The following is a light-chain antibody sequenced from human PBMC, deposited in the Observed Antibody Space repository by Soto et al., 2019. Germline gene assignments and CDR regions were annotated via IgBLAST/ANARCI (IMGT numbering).Light chain of an antibody. Sequence: DIQMTQSPSTLSASVGDRVTITCRASQSISSWLAWYQQKPGKAPKLLIYKASSLESGVPSRFSGSGSGTEFTITISRLQPYDFATYYCQQYNSYSPYSFGQGTKLEIK. CDR3: QQYNSYSPYS. CDR2: KAS. CDR1: QSISSW. J-gene: IGKJ2*01. V-gene: IGKV1-5*03.